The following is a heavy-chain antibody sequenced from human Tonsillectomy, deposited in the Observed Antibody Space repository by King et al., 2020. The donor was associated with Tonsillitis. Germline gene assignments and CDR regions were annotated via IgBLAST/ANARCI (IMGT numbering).Heavy chain of an antibody. D-gene: IGHD3-10*01. Sequence: VQLVESGGGVVQPGKSLRLSCAASGFTFSDYGMHWVRQAPGKGLEWVAVIWYDGNNKYYADSVKARFTISRDNSKNTLYLQMNSLGAEDTAVYYCARDSVRLYFGSGSQDLDYWGQGTLVTVSS. CDR2: IWYDGNNK. CDR3: ARDSVRLYFGSGSQDLDY. J-gene: IGHJ4*02. V-gene: IGHV3-33*08. CDR1: GFTFSDYG.